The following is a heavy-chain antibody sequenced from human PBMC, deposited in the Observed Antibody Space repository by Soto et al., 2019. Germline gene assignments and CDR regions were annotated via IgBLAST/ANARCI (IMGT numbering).Heavy chain of an antibody. Sequence: QITLKESGPTLVKPTQTLTLTCTFSGFSLSTSGVGVGWIRQPPGKALEWLALIYWYDDKRYSPSLKSRLTITKDTSKNQVILTMTNMDPVDTATYYCAHSLMVRGHWYFDLWGRGTLVTVSS. J-gene: IGHJ2*01. CDR3: AHSLMVRGHWYFDL. V-gene: IGHV2-5*01. D-gene: IGHD3-10*01. CDR2: IYWYDDK. CDR1: GFSLSTSGVG.